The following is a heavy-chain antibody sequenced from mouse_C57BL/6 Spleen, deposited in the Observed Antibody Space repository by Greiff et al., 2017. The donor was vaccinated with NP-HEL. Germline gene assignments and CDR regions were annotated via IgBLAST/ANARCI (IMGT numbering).Heavy chain of an antibody. D-gene: IGHD1-1*01. CDR2: IYPSDSET. CDR3: ARSQIYYYGSSWYFDV. Sequence: QVHVKQPGAELVRPGSSVKLSCKASGYTFTSYWMDWVKQRPGQGLEWIGNIYPSDSETHYNQKFKDKATLTVDKSSSTAYMQLSSLTSEDSAVYYCARSQIYYYGSSWYFDVWGTGTTVTVSS. CDR1: GYTFTSYW. V-gene: IGHV1-61*01. J-gene: IGHJ1*03.